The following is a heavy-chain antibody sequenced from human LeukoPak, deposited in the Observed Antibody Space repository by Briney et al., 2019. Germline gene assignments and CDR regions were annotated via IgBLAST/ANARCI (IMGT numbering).Heavy chain of an antibody. CDR3: AKVRYYYYDSSGYYYFDY. CDR1: GFTFSSYG. V-gene: IGHV3-23*01. Sequence: GGSLRLSCAASGFTFSSYGMNWVRQAPGKGLEWVSAISGSGGSTSYADSVKGRFTISRDNSKNTLFLQMNSLRAEDTAVYYCAKVRYYYYDSSGYYYFDYWGQGTLVTVSS. CDR2: ISGSGGST. J-gene: IGHJ4*02. D-gene: IGHD3-22*01.